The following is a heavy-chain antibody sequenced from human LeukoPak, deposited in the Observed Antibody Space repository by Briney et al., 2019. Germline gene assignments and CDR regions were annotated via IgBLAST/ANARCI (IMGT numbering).Heavy chain of an antibody. CDR3: ARPPYYDSSGYQFDS. J-gene: IGHJ5*01. V-gene: IGHV4-34*01. CDR2: INHSGST. CDR1: GGSFSGYY. D-gene: IGHD3-22*01. Sequence: PSETLSLTCAVYGGSFSGYYWSWIRQPPGKGLEWIGEINHSGSTNYIPSLKSRVTISVDTSKNQFSLKLSSVTAADTAVYYCARPPYYDSSGYQFDSWGQGTLVTVSS.